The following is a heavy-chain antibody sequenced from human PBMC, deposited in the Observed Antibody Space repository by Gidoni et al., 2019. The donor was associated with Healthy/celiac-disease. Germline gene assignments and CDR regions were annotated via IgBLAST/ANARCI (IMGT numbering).Heavy chain of an antibody. CDR2: IRSKAYTYAT. CDR3: TRWYPDYYDSSGYAFDI. D-gene: IGHD3-22*01. CDR1: GFTFSASA. V-gene: IGHV3-73*01. Sequence: EVQLVESGGGLVQPGGSLKLPCASSGFTFSASAMHWVRQASGKGLEWVGRIRSKAYTYATAYAASKKGRFTISRDDSKNTAYLQMNSLKTEDTAVYYCTRWYPDYYDSSGYAFDIWGQGTMVTVSS. J-gene: IGHJ3*02.